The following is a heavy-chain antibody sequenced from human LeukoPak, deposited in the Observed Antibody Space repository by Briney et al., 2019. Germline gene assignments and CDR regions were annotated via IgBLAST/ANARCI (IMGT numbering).Heavy chain of an antibody. CDR3: AKDRGTYGDYGNWFDP. V-gene: IGHV3-30*18. Sequence: QPGGSLRLSCAASGFTFSSYGMHWVRQAPGKGLEWVAVISYDGSNKYYADSVKGRFTISRDNSKNTLYLQMNSLRVEDTAVYYCAKDRGTYGDYGNWFDPWGQGTLVTVSS. D-gene: IGHD4-17*01. J-gene: IGHJ5*02. CDR2: ISYDGSNK. CDR1: GFTFSSYG.